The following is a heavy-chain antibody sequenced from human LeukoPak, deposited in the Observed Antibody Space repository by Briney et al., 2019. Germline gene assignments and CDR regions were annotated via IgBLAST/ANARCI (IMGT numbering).Heavy chain of an antibody. J-gene: IGHJ4*02. CDR1: GGSFSGYY. V-gene: IGHV4-34*01. CDR2: INHSGST. Sequence: PSETLSLTCAVYGGSFSGYYWSWIRQPPGKGLEWIGEINHSGSTNYNPSLKNRVTISVDTSKNQFSLKLSSVTAADTAVYYCARTLRYFDWLSLHFDYWGQGTLVTVSS. D-gene: IGHD3-9*01. CDR3: ARTLRYFDWLSLHFDY.